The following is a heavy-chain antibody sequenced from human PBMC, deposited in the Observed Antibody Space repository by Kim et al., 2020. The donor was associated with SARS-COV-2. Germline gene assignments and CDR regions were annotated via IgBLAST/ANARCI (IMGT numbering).Heavy chain of an antibody. CDR2: INHSGST. J-gene: IGHJ4*02. CDR1: GGSFSGYY. V-gene: IGHV4-34*01. CDR3: ARGEGISPPAPEYLHY. Sequence: SETLSLTCAVYGGSFSGYYWSWIRQPPGKGLEWIGEINHSGSTNYNPSLKSRVTISVDTSKNQFSLKLSSVTAADTAVYYCARGEGISPPAPEYLHYWGQGTLVTVSS.